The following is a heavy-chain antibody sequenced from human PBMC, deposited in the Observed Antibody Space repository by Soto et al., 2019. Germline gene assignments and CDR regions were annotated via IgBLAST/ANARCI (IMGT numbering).Heavy chain of an antibody. D-gene: IGHD5-18*01. CDR3: ANSFMGFRYGKIDX. CDR2: IICSGGTT. V-gene: IGHV3-23*01. J-gene: IGHJ4*02. CDR1: GFTFSNHA. Sequence: GGSLRLSCAASGFTFSNHAMNWVRQAPGKGLEWVSSIICSGGTTYYAYPVKGRLTIHRDNSKNTLYLQMNRMRAEDTAVYYCANSFMGFRYGKIDXWGQGTLVTVSX.